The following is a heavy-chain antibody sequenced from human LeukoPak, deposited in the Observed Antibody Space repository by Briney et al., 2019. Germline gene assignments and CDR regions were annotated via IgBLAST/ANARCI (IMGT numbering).Heavy chain of an antibody. CDR2: ISHSGSP. CDR1: GGSISSGKW. V-gene: IGHV4-4*02. Sequence: SGTLSLTCGVSGGSISSGKWWSWVRQPPGKGLEWIGEISHSGSPNYNPSLKSRLTISVHTSKNQFSLKLSSVTAADTAVYYCARALSGSYLPLFDYWGQGTLVTVSS. J-gene: IGHJ4*02. CDR3: ARALSGSYLPLFDY. D-gene: IGHD1-26*01.